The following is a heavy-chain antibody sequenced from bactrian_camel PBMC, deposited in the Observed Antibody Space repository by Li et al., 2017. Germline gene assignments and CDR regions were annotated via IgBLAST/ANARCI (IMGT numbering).Heavy chain of an antibody. CDR2: IDPDGST. Sequence: QLVESGGGSVRAGGSLRLSCSASGYIYGIHCMGWIRQVPGKEREGVAAIDPDGSTRYADSVKGRFTLSQDNAKNTVYLQMNSLKAEDTAMYYCATRLYCTTMSPAAFGYWGQGTQVTVS. D-gene: IGHD4*01. V-gene: IGHV3S53*01. CDR3: ATRLYCTTMSPAAFGY. CDR1: GYIYGIHC. J-gene: IGHJ6*01.